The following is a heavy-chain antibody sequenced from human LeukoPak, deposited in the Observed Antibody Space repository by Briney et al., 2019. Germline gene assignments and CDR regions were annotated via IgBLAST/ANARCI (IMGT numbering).Heavy chain of an antibody. J-gene: IGHJ4*01. V-gene: IGHV3-7*01. CDR3: ATSAHSSGND. CDR2: INPDGGQK. D-gene: IGHD3-22*01. CDR1: GFTFATYW. Sequence: GGSLRLSCAVSGFTFATYWMSWVRQAPGKGLECVANINPDGGQKYYLDSVKGRFTISRDNAKNALYLEMNSLRAEDTALYYCATSAHSSGNDWGHGTLVTVSS.